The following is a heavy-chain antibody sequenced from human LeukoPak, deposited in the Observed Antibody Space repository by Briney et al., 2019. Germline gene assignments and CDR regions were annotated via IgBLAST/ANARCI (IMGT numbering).Heavy chain of an antibody. Sequence: PGRSLRLSCAASGFTFSSYAMHWVRQAPGKGLEWVAVISYDGSNKYYADSVKGRFTISRDNSKNTLYLQMNSLRAEDTAVYYCARVQSSAFDIWGQGTMVTVSS. D-gene: IGHD6-13*01. CDR3: ARVQSSAFDI. V-gene: IGHV3-30*04. CDR1: GFTFSSYA. J-gene: IGHJ3*02. CDR2: ISYDGSNK.